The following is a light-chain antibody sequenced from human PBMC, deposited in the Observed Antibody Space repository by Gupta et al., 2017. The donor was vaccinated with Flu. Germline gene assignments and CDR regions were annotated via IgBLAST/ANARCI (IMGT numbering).Light chain of an antibody. CDR1: QSVGSGY. CDR3: QQYGGSPRT. J-gene: IGKJ1*01. Sequence: EIVLTQSPGTLSVSPGERATLSCRASQSVGSGYLAWYQQKPGQPPRLLIYGASNRATGIPDRCSGSGSGTDFSLTISRLEPEDCAVYYCQQYGGSPRTFGQGTKVEIK. CDR2: GAS. V-gene: IGKV3-20*01.